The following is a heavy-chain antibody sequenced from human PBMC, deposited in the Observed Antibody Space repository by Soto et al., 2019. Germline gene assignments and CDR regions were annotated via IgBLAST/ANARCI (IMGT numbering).Heavy chain of an antibody. J-gene: IGHJ4*02. CDR1: GFTFSSYA. Sequence: GGSLRLSCAASGFTFSSYAMSWVRQAPGKGLEWVSAISGSGGSTYYADSVKGRFTISRDNSKNTLYLQMNSLRAEDTAVYYCAKVYIDIVVVPAAMGEFDYWGQGTLVTVSS. D-gene: IGHD2-2*01. CDR3: AKVYIDIVVVPAAMGEFDY. CDR2: ISGSGGST. V-gene: IGHV3-23*01.